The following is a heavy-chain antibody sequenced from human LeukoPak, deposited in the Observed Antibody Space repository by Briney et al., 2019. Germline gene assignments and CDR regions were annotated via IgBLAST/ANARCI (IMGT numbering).Heavy chain of an antibody. CDR3: ARDVHIYGNAFGV. V-gene: IGHV4-39*07. CDR2: IYSSGST. Sequence: PSETLSLTCSVSGASISSGSNYWGWIRQPPGKTLEWIGSIYSSGSTYYNPSLKSRVIIIIDTPKNHFSLTLSSVTAADTAVYYCARDVHIYGNAFGVWGQGTMVTVSS. CDR1: GASISSGSNY. D-gene: IGHD1-1*01. J-gene: IGHJ3*01.